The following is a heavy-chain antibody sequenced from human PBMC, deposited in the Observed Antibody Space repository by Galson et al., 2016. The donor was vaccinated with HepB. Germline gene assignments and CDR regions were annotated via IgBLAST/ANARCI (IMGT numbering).Heavy chain of an antibody. V-gene: IGHV3-48*03. CDR2: ISSSGTTI. D-gene: IGHD4-17*01. CDR3: ARDLVYPGDYGKYYYYGMDV. CDR1: GFTFSSFE. Sequence: SLRLSCAASGFTFSSFEMNWVRQAPGKGLEWLSYISSSGTTIYSADSVKGRFTNSRDNARNSLSLQMNSLRVEDTAVYYCARDLVYPGDYGKYYYYGMDVWGQGTTVTVSS. J-gene: IGHJ6*02.